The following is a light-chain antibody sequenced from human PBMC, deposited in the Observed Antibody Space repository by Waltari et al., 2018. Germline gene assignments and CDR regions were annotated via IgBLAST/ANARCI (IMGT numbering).Light chain of an antibody. CDR3: SSFTSSSTVL. J-gene: IGLJ2*01. V-gene: IGLV2-14*03. CDR2: DVS. Sequence: QSALTQAASVSGSPGQSITIPCTGTSSDVGAYNYVSWYQQHPGKAPKLMIYDVSNRPSGVSNRFSGSKSGNTASLTISGLQAEDEADYYCSSFTSSSTVLFGGGTRLSVL. CDR1: SSDVGAYNY.